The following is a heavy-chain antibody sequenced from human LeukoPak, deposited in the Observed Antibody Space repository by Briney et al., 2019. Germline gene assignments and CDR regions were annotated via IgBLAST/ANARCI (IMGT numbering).Heavy chain of an antibody. D-gene: IGHD3-10*01. CDR2: TYYRSKWYN. CDR3: AREEGLRTTYYYGSGKEGMDV. V-gene: IGHV6-1*01. CDR1: GDSVSSNSAA. Sequence: SQTLSLTCAISGDSVSSNSAAWNWIRQSPSRGLEWLGRTYYRSKWYNDYAVSVKSRITINPDTSKNQFSLQLNSVTPEDTAVYYCAREEGLRTTYYYGSGKEGMDVWGQGTTVTVSS. J-gene: IGHJ6*02.